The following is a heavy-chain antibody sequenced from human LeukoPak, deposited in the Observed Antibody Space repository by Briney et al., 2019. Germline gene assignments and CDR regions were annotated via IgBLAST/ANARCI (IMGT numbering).Heavy chain of an antibody. CDR1: GGSISSSSYY. V-gene: IGHV4-39*07. Sequence: SETLSLTCTVSGGSISSSSYYWGWIRQPPGKGLEWIGSIYYSGSTYYNPSLKSRVTISVDTSKNQFSLKLSSVTAADTAVYFCARAYSSSWYFNWFDPWGQGTLVTVSS. D-gene: IGHD6-13*01. CDR2: IYYSGST. CDR3: ARAYSSSWYFNWFDP. J-gene: IGHJ5*02.